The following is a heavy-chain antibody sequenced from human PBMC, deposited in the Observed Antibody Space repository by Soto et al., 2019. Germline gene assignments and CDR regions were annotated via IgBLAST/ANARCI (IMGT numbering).Heavy chain of an antibody. CDR2: IDPSDSYT. CDR1: GDSFTSYW. J-gene: IGHJ6*02. Sequence: GESLKLSCKGSGDSFTSYWISWVRQMPGKGLEWMGRIDPSDSYTNYSPSFQGHVTISADKSISTAYLQWSSLKASDTAMYYCARGPKVGDYYYYYGMDVWGQGTTVTVSS. CDR3: ARGPKVGDYYYYYGMDV. V-gene: IGHV5-10-1*01.